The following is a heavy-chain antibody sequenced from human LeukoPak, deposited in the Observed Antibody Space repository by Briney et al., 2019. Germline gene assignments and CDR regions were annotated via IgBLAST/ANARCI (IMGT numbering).Heavy chain of an antibody. CDR2: INGDGSTT. D-gene: IGHD2-15*01. CDR1: GFSFRSCW. Sequence: PGGSLRLSCAASGFSFRSCWMHWVRHAPGKELVWVSRINGDGSTTNYADSVRGRFTISRDNAKNTLHLQMNSLRADDSAVYYCARDRYCSGNGCQDLGYWGQGTLVTVSS. J-gene: IGHJ4*02. CDR3: ARDRYCSGNGCQDLGY. V-gene: IGHV3-74*01.